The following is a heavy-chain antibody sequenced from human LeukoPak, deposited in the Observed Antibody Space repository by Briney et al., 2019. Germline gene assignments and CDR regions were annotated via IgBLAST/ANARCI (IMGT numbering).Heavy chain of an antibody. CDR1: GFTFSSYW. V-gene: IGHV3-74*01. CDR2: INTDGSST. J-gene: IGHJ4*02. CDR3: ARRTSGHFDY. Sequence: PGGSLRLSCAASGFTFSSYWMHWVRQAPGKGLVWVSRINTDGSSTSYADSVKGRFTISRDNAKNTLYLQMNSLRAEDTAVYYCARRTSGHFDYWAREPWSPSPQ.